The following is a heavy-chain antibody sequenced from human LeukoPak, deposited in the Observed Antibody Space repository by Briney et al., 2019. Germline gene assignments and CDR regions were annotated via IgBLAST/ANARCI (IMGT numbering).Heavy chain of an antibody. CDR3: AKPLFEQWLVRSLDYYYGMDV. J-gene: IGHJ6*02. V-gene: IGHV3-23*01. Sequence: GGSLRLSCAASGFTFSSYAMSWVRQAPGKGLEWVSAISGSGGSTYYADSVKGRFTISRDNSKNTLYLQMNSLRAEDTAVYYCAKPLFEQWLVRSLDYYYGMDVWGQGTTVTVSS. D-gene: IGHD6-19*01. CDR2: ISGSGGST. CDR1: GFTFSSYA.